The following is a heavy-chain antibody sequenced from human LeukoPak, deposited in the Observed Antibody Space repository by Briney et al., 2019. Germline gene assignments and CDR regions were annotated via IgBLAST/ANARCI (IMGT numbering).Heavy chain of an antibody. CDR2: INHSGST. CDR1: GGSFSGYY. D-gene: IGHD3-10*01. CDR3: ARDYYGSGSYRPNNWFDP. V-gene: IGHV4-34*01. J-gene: IGHJ5*02. Sequence: SETLSLTCAVYGGSFSGYYWSWIRQPPGKGLEWIGEINHSGSTNYNPSLKSRVTISVDTSKNQFSLKLSSVTAADTAVYYCARDYYGSGSYRPNNWFDPWGQGTLVTVSS.